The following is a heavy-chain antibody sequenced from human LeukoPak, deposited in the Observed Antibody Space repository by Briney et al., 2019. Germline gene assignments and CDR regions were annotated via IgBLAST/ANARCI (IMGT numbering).Heavy chain of an antibody. D-gene: IGHD2-2*01. CDR1: GYTLSELA. J-gene: IGHJ4*02. CDR2: FDPEDGET. CDR3: ATDLGQLLNY. Sequence: ASVTVSCKVSGYTLSELAIHWVRQGPGKGLEWLGGFDPEDGETIYAQKFQGRVTMTEDTSTDTAYMELSSLRSEDTAVYYCATDLGQLLNYWGQGTLVTVSS. V-gene: IGHV1-24*01.